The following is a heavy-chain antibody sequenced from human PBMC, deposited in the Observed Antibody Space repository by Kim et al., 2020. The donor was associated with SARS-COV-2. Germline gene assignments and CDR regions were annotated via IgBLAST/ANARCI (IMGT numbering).Heavy chain of an antibody. CDR3: ASVDSEAFDV. V-gene: IGHV3-33*01. Sequence: GGSLRLSCVASGFIFSSFGMHWVRQAPGKGLEWVAVIWYDGRKRFYADSVKGRFTISRDNPKNTLYLEMSTLRADDTAVYYCASVDSEAFDVWGHGTLVTVSS. D-gene: IGHD3-9*01. J-gene: IGHJ3*01. CDR1: GFIFSSFG. CDR2: IWYDGRKR.